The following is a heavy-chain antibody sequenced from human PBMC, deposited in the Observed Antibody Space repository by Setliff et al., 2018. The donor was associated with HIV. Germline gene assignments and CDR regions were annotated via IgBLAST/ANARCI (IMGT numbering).Heavy chain of an antibody. CDR2: IYHNGIT. CDR3: ARLGDYDSSGYSRFDY. J-gene: IGHJ4*02. D-gene: IGHD3-22*01. Sequence: SETLSLTCGVSGYSISSGYYWGWIRQPPGKGLEWIGSIYHNGITYYNPSLKSRVTISVDTSKNQFSLMLSSVTAADTAVYYCARLGDYDSSGYSRFDYWGQGTLVTVSS. V-gene: IGHV4-38-2*01. CDR1: GYSISSGYY.